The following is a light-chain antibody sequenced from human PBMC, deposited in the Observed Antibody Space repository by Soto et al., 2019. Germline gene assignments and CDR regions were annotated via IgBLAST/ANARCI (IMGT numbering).Light chain of an antibody. V-gene: IGKV3D-20*02. J-gene: IGKJ1*01. CDR2: GAS. CDR1: QSVSSSY. CDR3: QQRSTWLWT. Sequence: EIVLTQSPGTLSLSPGERATLSCRASQSVSSSYLAWYQQRRGQAPRLLIYGASSRATGIPDRFSGSGSGTNFILTISRLQPEDVAVYYCQQRSTWLWTFGQGTKVDIK.